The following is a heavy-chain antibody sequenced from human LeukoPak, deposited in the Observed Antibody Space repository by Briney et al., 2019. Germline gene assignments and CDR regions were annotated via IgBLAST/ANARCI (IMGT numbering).Heavy chain of an antibody. CDR3: ARVDATFYYYYYYMDV. D-gene: IGHD2-15*01. Sequence: PSETLSLTCTVSGGSISSSSYYWGWIRQPPGKGLEWIGSIYYSGSTYYNPSLKSRVTISVDTSKNQFSLKLSSVTAADTAVYYCARVDATFYYYYYYMDVWGKGTTVTVSS. J-gene: IGHJ6*03. V-gene: IGHV4-39*07. CDR2: IYYSGST. CDR1: GGSISSSSYY.